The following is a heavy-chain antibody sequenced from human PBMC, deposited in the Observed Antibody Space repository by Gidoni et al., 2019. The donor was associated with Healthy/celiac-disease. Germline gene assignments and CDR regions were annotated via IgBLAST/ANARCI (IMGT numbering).Heavy chain of an antibody. CDR3: ASEIYGESALDI. D-gene: IGHD4-17*01. V-gene: IGHV3-21*01. CDR1: AVTFSCYS. CDR2: ISSSSSYI. Sequence: EVQLVESGGGRVKPGGSRRRSGAAPAVTFSCYSMNWVRQAPGKGLEWVSSISSSSSYIYYADSVKGRFTISRDNAKNSLYLQMNSLRAEDTAVYYCASEIYGESALDIWGQGTMVTVSS. J-gene: IGHJ3*02.